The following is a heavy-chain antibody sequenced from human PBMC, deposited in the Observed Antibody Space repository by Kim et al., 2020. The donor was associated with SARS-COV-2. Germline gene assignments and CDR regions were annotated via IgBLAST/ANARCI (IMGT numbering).Heavy chain of an antibody. Sequence: SYAQKFQGRVTMTRDTSTSTVYMELSSLRSEDTAVYYCARDYYDSSGYEAWGQGTLVTVSS. J-gene: IGHJ5*02. CDR3: ARDYYDSSGYEA. D-gene: IGHD3-22*01. V-gene: IGHV1-46*01.